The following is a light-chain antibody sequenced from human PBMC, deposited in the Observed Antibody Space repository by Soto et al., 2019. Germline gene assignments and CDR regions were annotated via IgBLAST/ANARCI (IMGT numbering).Light chain of an antibody. Sequence: EIVLTQSPGTLSLSPGERATLSCRASQSVSSSYIAWYQQKPGQAPRLLIYDASSRATGIPDRFSGSGSGTDFTLTISRLEPEDFAVYYCQQYGSSPRTFGQGTMV. V-gene: IGKV3-20*01. J-gene: IGKJ1*01. CDR2: DAS. CDR1: QSVSSSY. CDR3: QQYGSSPRT.